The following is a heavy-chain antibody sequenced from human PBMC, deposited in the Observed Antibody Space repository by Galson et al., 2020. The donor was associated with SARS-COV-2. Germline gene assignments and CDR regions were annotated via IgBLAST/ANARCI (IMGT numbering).Heavy chain of an antibody. V-gene: IGHV4-30-2*01. CDR1: GGYITSDGYS. J-gene: IGHJ6*02. D-gene: IGHD2-2*01. CDR3: ARAGYCTNTSCRPLDV. CDR2: IHHSGST. Sequence: SETLSLTCAVSGGYITSDGYSWSWIRQPPGKGLEWTGYIHHSGSTYYNPSLKSRLTISIDRSKNQFSLKLSSVTAADTAVYYCARAGYCTNTSCRPLDVWGQGTTVTVSS.